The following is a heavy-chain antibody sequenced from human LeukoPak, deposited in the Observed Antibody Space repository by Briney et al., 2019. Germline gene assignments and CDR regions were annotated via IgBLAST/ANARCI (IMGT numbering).Heavy chain of an antibody. V-gene: IGHV1-69*13. CDR3: ARDMQPEYYDSSGYYGLNWFDP. J-gene: IGHJ5*02. CDR2: IIPIFGTA. CDR1: GGTFSSCA. D-gene: IGHD3-22*01. Sequence: SVKVSCKASGGTFSSCAISWVRQAPGQGLEWMGGIIPIFGTANYAQKFQGRVTITADESTSTAYMELSSLRSEDTAVYYCARDMQPEYYDSSGYYGLNWFDPWGQGTLVTVSS.